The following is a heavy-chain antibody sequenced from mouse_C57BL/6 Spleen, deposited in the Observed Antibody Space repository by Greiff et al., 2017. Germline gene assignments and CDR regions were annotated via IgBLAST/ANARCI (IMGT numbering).Heavy chain of an antibody. D-gene: IGHD1-1*01. Sequence: VQLQQSGAELARPGASVKMSCKASGYTFTSYTMHWVKQRPGQGLEWIGYINPSSGYTKYNQKFKDKATLTADKSSSTAYMQLSSLTSEDSAVYYCARGGVTTVGDYWGQGTTLTVSS. CDR2: INPSSGYT. CDR3: ARGGVTTVGDY. J-gene: IGHJ2*01. CDR1: GYTFTSYT. V-gene: IGHV1-4*01.